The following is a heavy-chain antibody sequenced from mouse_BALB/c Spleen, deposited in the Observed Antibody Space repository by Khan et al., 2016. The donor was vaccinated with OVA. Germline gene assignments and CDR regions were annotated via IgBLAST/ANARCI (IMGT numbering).Heavy chain of an antibody. Sequence: EVQLQESGPGLVKPSQSLSLTCTVTGYSITSDYAWNWIRQFPGNKLEWMGYISYSGSTNYTPSLKSQISITRDTSKNQFFLQLNSVTTEDTATYYCARVYGGDFDYWGQGTTLTVSS. V-gene: IGHV3-2*02. CDR2: ISYSGST. J-gene: IGHJ2*01. CDR1: GYSITSDYA. D-gene: IGHD2-10*02. CDR3: ARVYGGDFDY.